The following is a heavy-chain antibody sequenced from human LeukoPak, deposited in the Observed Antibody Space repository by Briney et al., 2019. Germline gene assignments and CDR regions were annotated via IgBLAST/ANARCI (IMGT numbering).Heavy chain of an antibody. V-gene: IGHV3-23*01. Sequence: GGSLRLSCAASGFTFSSYATSWVRQAPGKGLEWVSAISGSGGSTYYADSVKGRFTISRDNSKNTLYLQMNSLRAEDTAVYYCAKGTGIVGATSDAFDIWGQGTMVTVSS. CDR1: GFTFSSYA. J-gene: IGHJ3*02. CDR2: ISGSGGST. D-gene: IGHD1-26*01. CDR3: AKGTGIVGATSDAFDI.